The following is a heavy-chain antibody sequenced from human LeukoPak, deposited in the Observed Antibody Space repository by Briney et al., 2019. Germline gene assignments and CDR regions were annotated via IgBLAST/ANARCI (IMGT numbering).Heavy chain of an antibody. V-gene: IGHV4-4*07. J-gene: IGHJ4*02. Sequence: PSETLSLTCTVSGASITSFYWSWIRQPAGKGLEWIGRIYTSGTTNYNPSLKSRVTMSVDASKNQFSLKLTSVTAADTAVYYCARDSKSTSYDHWGQGTLVTVSS. CDR3: ARDSKSTSYDH. CDR1: GASITSFY. CDR2: IYTSGTT.